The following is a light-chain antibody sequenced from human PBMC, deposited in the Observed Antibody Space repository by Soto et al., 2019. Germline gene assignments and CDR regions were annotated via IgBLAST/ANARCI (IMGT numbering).Light chain of an antibody. J-gene: IGKJ1*01. CDR1: QSISNW. CDR2: YAS. Sequence: DIQMTQSPYTLSASVGDRVTITCRASQSISNWLAWYQQKPGKAPKLLIYYASSLASGVPTRFSGSGSGTEYTRTISSLQPVDFATYYCQQYNMSPWTVGQGTKVEIK. V-gene: IGKV1-5*01. CDR3: QQYNMSPWT.